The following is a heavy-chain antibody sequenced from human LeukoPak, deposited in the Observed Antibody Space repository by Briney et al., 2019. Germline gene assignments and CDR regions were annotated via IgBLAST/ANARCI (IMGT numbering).Heavy chain of an antibody. D-gene: IGHD3-10*01. J-gene: IGHJ4*02. Sequence: GGSLRLSCAASGFTFSNHAMMWVRQAPGKGLEWVAFIRYDGSNKYYADSVKGRFTISRDNSKNTLYLQMNSLRAEDTAVYYCLWFGELSYWGQGTLVTVSS. CDR2: IRYDGSNK. V-gene: IGHV3-30*02. CDR1: GFTFSNHA. CDR3: LWFGELSY.